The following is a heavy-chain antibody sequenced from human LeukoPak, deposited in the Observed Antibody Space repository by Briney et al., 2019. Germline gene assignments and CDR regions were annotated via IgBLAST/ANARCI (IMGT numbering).Heavy chain of an antibody. CDR3: TTDERVFVIQNYYYYYMDV. CDR1: GFTFSSYA. V-gene: IGHV3-23*01. Sequence: GGSLRLSCAASGFTFSSYAMSWVRQAPGKGLEWVSAISGSGGSTYYADSVKGRFTISRDNSKNTLYLQMNSLKTEDTAVYYCTTDERVFVIQNYYYYYMDVWGKGTTVTISS. J-gene: IGHJ6*03. D-gene: IGHD3-16*02. CDR2: ISGSGGST.